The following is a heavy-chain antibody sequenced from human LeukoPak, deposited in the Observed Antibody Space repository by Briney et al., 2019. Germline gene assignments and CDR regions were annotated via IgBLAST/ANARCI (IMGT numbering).Heavy chain of an antibody. D-gene: IGHD6-13*01. J-gene: IGHJ6*03. CDR3: ARASEQQLVYYYYYMDV. Sequence: PSETLSLTCTVSGYSISSGYYWGWIRQPPGKGLEWIGSIYHSGSTYYNPSLKSRVTISVDTFKNQFSLKLSSVTAADTAVYYCARASEQQLVYYYYYMDVWGKGTTVSVSS. CDR1: GYSISSGYY. CDR2: IYHSGST. V-gene: IGHV4-38-2*02.